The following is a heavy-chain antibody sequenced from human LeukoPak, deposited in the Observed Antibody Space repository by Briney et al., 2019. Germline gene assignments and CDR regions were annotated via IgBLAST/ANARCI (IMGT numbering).Heavy chain of an antibody. CDR1: GGSIGSYY. CDR2: IHYSGST. CDR3: ARDGVAGGFDY. V-gene: IGHV4-59*01. Sequence: SETLSLTCTVSGGSIGSYYWNWIRQAPGKGLEWIGYIHYSGSTNHNSSLKSRVTLSVDTSRNQYSLKLSSVTAADTAVYYCARDGVAGGFDYWGQGTLLTVSS. J-gene: IGHJ4*02. D-gene: IGHD6-19*01.